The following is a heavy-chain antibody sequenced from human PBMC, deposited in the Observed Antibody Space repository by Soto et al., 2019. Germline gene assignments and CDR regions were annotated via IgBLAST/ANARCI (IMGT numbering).Heavy chain of an antibody. J-gene: IGHJ4*01. Sequence: ASVKVSCKASGYTFTSYGISWVRQAPGQGLEWMGWISAYNGNTNYAQKLQGRITMTTDTSTSTAYMELRSLRSDDTAVYYCARGPPIPVYDFWSGYKSWYFDYGG. CDR2: ISAYNGNT. CDR3: ARGPPIPVYDFWSGYKSWYFDY. CDR1: GYTFTSYG. D-gene: IGHD3-3*01. V-gene: IGHV1-18*04.